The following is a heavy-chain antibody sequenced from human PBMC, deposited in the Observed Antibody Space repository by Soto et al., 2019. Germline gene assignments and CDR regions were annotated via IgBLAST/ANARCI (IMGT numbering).Heavy chain of an antibody. CDR1: GFTFSSYA. D-gene: IGHD2-15*01. J-gene: IGHJ5*02. CDR3: ARDQEGIVVVVAANWFDP. CDR2: ISYDGSNK. V-gene: IGHV3-30-3*01. Sequence: GGSLRLSCAASGFTFSSYAMHWVRQAPGKGLEWVAVISYDGSNKYYADSVKGRFTISRDNSKNTLYLQMNSLRAEDTAVYYCARDQEGIVVVVAANWFDPWGQGTLVTVSS.